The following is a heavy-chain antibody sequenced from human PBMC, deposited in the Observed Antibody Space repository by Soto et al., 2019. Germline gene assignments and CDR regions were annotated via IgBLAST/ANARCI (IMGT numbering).Heavy chain of an antibody. V-gene: IGHV6-1*01. D-gene: IGHD3-22*01. CDR1: GDSVSSNSAA. Sequence: PSQTLSLTCAISGDSVSSNSAAWNWIRQSPSRGLEWLGRTYYRSKWYNDYAVSVKSRITINPDTPKNQFSLQLNSVTPEDTAVYYFARDRYDSSGYYRNIFDYWGQGTLVTVSS. J-gene: IGHJ4*02. CDR3: ARDRYDSSGYYRNIFDY. CDR2: TYYRSKWYN.